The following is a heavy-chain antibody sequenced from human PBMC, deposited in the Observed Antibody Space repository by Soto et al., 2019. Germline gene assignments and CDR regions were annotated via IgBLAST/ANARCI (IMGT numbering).Heavy chain of an antibody. CDR3: AKDMENDFGSGYYDRGAYFQH. Sequence: EVQLLESGGGLVQPGESLRLSCAASGFTFSSYAMNWVRQAPGKGLEWVSGMSASGSNTYYADSVKGRFTISRDNSKNTLYLQMNSLRAEDTAVYYCAKDMENDFGSGYYDRGAYFQHWGQGTLVTVSS. J-gene: IGHJ1*01. V-gene: IGHV3-23*01. CDR2: MSASGSNT. CDR1: GFTFSSYA. D-gene: IGHD3-3*01.